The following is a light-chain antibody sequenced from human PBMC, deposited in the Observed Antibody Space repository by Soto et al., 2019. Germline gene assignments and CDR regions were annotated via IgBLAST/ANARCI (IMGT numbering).Light chain of an antibody. CDR2: GAS. CDR1: QSVSSSY. Sequence: VLKQSPGTLSLYKGERATLSCRASQSVSSSYLAWYQQKPGQAPRLLIYGASSRATGIPDRFSGSGSGTDFTLTISRLEPEDFAVYYCQQYGISPIPFGQGGLLAI. J-gene: IGKJ5*01. V-gene: IGKV3-20*01. CDR3: QQYGISPIP.